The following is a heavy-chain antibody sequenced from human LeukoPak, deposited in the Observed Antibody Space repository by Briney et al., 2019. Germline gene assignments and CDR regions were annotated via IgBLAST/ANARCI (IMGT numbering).Heavy chain of an antibody. CDR1: AGSINNYY. Sequence: SETLSLTCTVSAGSINNYYWSWIRQPPGQGLEWIGYIYYSGSTNYNPSLKSRVTISVDTSKKLVSLNLSSVTAADTAVYYCARVAARYVGMDVWGQGTTVTVSS. CDR3: ARVAARYVGMDV. J-gene: IGHJ6*02. V-gene: IGHV4-59*01. CDR2: IYYSGST. D-gene: IGHD6-6*01.